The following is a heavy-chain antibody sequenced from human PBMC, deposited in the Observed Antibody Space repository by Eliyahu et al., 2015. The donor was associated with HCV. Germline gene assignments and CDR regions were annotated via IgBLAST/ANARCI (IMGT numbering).Heavy chain of an antibody. J-gene: IGHJ3*02. V-gene: IGHV3-9*01. Sequence: EVQLVESGGGLVQPGRSLRLSCAASGFTFDXXAMHWVRXAPGKGLEWVSGISWNSGSIGYADSVKGRFTISRDNAKNSLYLQMNSLRAEDTALYYCAKDVGSGWYLGGAFDIWGQGTMVTVSS. CDR2: ISWNSGSI. CDR1: GFTFDXXA. CDR3: AKDVGSGWYLGGAFDI. D-gene: IGHD6-19*01.